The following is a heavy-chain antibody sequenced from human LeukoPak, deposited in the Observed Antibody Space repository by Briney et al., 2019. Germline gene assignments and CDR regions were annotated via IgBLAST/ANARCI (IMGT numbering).Heavy chain of an antibody. Sequence: PGGSLRLSCAASGFTFSSYAMSWVRQAPGKGLEWVSAISGSGGSTYYADSVKGRFTISRDNSKNTLYLQMNSLRAEDTAVYYCAEDKAKVATIQSEAFDIWGQGTMVTVSS. CDR2: ISGSGGST. V-gene: IGHV3-23*01. CDR1: GFTFSSYA. J-gene: IGHJ3*02. D-gene: IGHD5-12*01. CDR3: AEDKAKVATIQSEAFDI.